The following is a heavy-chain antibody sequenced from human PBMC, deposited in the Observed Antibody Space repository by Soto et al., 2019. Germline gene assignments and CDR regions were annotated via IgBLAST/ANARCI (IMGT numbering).Heavy chain of an antibody. J-gene: IGHJ6*02. D-gene: IGHD1-7*01. CDR1: GGSISSSSYY. V-gene: IGHV4-39*01. Sequence: PSETLSLTCTVSGGSISSSSYYWGWIRQPPGKGLEWIGSIYYSGSTYYNPSLKSRVTISVDTSKNQFSLKLSSVTAADTAVYYCAPSRGGNYLYYYYGMDVWGQGTTVTAP. CDR2: IYYSGST. CDR3: APSRGGNYLYYYYGMDV.